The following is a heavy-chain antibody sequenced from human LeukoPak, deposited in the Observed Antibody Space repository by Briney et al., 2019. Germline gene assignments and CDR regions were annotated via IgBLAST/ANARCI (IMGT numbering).Heavy chain of an antibody. V-gene: IGHV4-34*01. CDR3: ARGRDRSKAGDL. Sequence: SETLSLTCDVYGGSCDDYYCSWIRQPPGKGLEWIGEIHPHGIFYYNSSLMSRVTISIDTSKSRFSLRLTSVTAADTAFYFCARGRDRSKAGDLWGQGSLVTVTS. CDR1: GGSCDDYY. J-gene: IGHJ5*02. CDR2: IHPHGIF. D-gene: IGHD5-24*01.